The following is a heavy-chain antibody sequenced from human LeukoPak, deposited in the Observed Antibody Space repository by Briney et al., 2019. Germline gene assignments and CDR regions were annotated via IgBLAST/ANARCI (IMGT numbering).Heavy chain of an antibody. CDR3: ARAAVVPAPMSWFDP. V-gene: IGHV4-59*01. D-gene: IGHD2-2*01. CDR2: IFYSGRT. Sequence: PSETLSLTCTVSGGSISSYYWSWIRQPPGKGLEWIGYIFYSGRTNYNPSLKSRVTISVDTSKNQFSLKLTSVTAADTAVYYCARAAVVPAPMSWFDPWGQGTLVTVSS. CDR1: GGSISSYY. J-gene: IGHJ5*02.